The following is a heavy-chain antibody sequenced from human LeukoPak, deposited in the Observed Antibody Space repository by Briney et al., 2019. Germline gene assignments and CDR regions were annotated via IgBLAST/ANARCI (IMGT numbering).Heavy chain of an antibody. CDR2: ISGSGAST. V-gene: IGHV3-23*01. CDR1: GLTSSAYA. CDR3: AKGASSGWLLYWFDP. D-gene: IGHD6-19*01. J-gene: IGHJ5*02. Sequence: GGSLRLSCAVSGLTSSAYAMTWVRQAPGRGVEWVSGISGSGASTYYAEAVKGRFTISRDNPKNTLYMQMNSLRAEDTAVYYCAKGASSGWLLYWFDPWGQGTLVTVSS.